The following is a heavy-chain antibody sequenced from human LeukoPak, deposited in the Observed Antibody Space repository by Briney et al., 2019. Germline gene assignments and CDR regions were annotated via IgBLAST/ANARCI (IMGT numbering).Heavy chain of an antibody. Sequence: PGGSLRLSCAASGFTFSSYAMSWVRQAPGKGLEWVSAISGSGGSTYYPDSVKGRFTISRHNSKKTLYLQVNSLTAEDTVVYYCAKDYYYDSSGYYYFDYWGQGTLVTVSS. V-gene: IGHV3-23*01. CDR2: ISGSGGST. CDR1: GFTFSSYA. CDR3: AKDYYYDSSGYYYFDY. J-gene: IGHJ4*02. D-gene: IGHD3-22*01.